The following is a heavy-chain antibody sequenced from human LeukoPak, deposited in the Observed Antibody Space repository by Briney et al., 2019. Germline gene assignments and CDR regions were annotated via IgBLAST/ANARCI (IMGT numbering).Heavy chain of an antibody. D-gene: IGHD3-9*01. Sequence: GASVKVSCKASGYTFTGYYMHWVRQAPGQGLEWMGWINPNSGGTNYAQKFQGRVTMTRDTSISTAYMELSRLRSDDTAVYYCASLSYYDILTGYYTLDYWGQGTLVTVSS. V-gene: IGHV1-2*02. J-gene: IGHJ4*02. CDR1: GYTFTGYY. CDR2: INPNSGGT. CDR3: ASLSYYDILTGYYTLDY.